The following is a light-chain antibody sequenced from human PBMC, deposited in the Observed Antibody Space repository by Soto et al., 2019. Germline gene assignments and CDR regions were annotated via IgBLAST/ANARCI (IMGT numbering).Light chain of an antibody. V-gene: IGKV1-17*01. CDR2: AAS. CDR3: LQHNTYPVT. Sequence: DTEMTQSQSWLPASLXXRVHITYLASQGIRDDLGWYQQKPGKAPKRLIYAASSLQSGVPSRFSGSGSGTEFTLTISSLQPEDFATYYCLQHNTYPVTVAQGTKVDIK. CDR1: QGIRDD. J-gene: IGKJ1*01.